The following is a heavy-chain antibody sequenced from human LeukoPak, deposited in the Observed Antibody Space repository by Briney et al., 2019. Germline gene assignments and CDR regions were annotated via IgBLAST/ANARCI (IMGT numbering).Heavy chain of an antibody. V-gene: IGHV3-53*01. CDR1: GLTVSINY. CDR3: ARTFVSGDGYKVGYFAY. D-gene: IGHD5-24*01. CDR2: IYSSGST. Sequence: PGGSLRLSCAASGLTVSINYMSWVRQAPGKGLEWVSLIYSSGSTYYADSVKGRFTISRDSSKNTLFLQMNSLTAEDTAIYYCARTFVSGDGYKVGYFAYWGQGALVTVSS. J-gene: IGHJ4*02.